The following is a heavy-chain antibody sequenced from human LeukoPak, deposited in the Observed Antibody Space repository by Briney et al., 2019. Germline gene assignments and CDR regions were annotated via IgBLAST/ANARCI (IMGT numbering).Heavy chain of an antibody. D-gene: IGHD3-3*01. CDR3: AKGPYYDFWSGGDY. Sequence: GGSLRLSCAASGFTFSSYAMNWVRQAPGKGLEWVSAISGSGGSTYYADSVKGRFTISRDNSKNTLYLQMNSLRAEDTAVYYCAKGPYYDFWSGGDYWGQGTLATVSS. V-gene: IGHV3-23*01. CDR1: GFTFSSYA. CDR2: ISGSGGST. J-gene: IGHJ4*02.